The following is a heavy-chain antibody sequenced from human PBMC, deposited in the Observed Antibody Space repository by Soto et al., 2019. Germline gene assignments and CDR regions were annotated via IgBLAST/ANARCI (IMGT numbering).Heavy chain of an antibody. CDR3: ARWVGATSFDY. D-gene: IGHD1-26*01. CDR1: GGSISSGGYY. CDR2: IYYRGST. Sequence: QVQLQESGPGLVKPSQTLSLTCTVSGGSISSGGYYWSWIRQRPGKGLEWIGYIYYRGSTYYNPSLKSRVTISVDTSKNPFSLKLGSVTAADTAVYYCARWVGATSFDYWGQGTLVTVSS. V-gene: IGHV4-31*03. J-gene: IGHJ4*02.